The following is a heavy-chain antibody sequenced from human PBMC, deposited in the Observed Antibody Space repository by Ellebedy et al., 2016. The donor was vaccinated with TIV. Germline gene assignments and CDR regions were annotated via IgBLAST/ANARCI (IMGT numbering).Heavy chain of an antibody. CDR1: RFNFYSYG. J-gene: IGHJ5*01. V-gene: IGHV3-33*06. CDR3: GKGLRFFDWPCDS. Sequence: GESLKISXVASRFNFYSYGIHWVRQTPGKGLEWVSTIWHDGNHKYYADSVKGRFTISRDNSKSTLYLQINSLRAEDTAVYYCGKGLRFFDWPCDSWGQGTLVTVSS. D-gene: IGHD3-9*01. CDR2: IWHDGNHK.